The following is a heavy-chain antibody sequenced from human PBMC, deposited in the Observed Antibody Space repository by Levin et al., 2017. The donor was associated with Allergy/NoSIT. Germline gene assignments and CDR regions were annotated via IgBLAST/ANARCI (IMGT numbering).Heavy chain of an antibody. CDR2: IYYSGST. V-gene: IGHV4-39*01. CDR1: GGSISSSSYY. J-gene: IGHJ4*02. D-gene: IGHD6-19*01. CDR3: ARHDASGYKQWLGPPGY. Sequence: PSETLSLTCTVSGGSISSSSYYWGWIRQPPGKGLEWIGSIYYSGSTYYNPSLKSRVTISVDTSKNQFSLKLSSVTAADTAVYYCARHDASGYKQWLGPPGYWGQGTLVTVSS.